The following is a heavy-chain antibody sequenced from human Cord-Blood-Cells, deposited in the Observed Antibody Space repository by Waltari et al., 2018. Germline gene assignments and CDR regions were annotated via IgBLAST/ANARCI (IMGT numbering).Heavy chain of an antibody. D-gene: IGHD2-15*01. CDR1: GGSIRTMSYY. CDR3: ARYCSGGSCYDAFDI. J-gene: IGHJ3*02. Sequence: QLQLQESGPGLVKPSETLSLTCTVSGGSIRTMSYYWGRIRQPPGKGLEWIGSIYYSGSTYYNPSLKSRVTISVDTSKNQFSLKLSSVTAADTAVYYCARYCSGGSCYDAFDIWGQGTMVTVSS. CDR2: IYYSGST. V-gene: IGHV4-39*01.